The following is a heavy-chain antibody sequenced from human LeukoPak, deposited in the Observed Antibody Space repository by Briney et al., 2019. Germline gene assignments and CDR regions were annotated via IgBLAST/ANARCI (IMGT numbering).Heavy chain of an antibody. Sequence: PSETLSLTCTVSGGSISSSYWSWIRQPAGKGLEWIGRIYTSGSTNYNPSLQSRVTMSVDTSKTQFSLKLSSVTAADTAVYYCSSTRYCSSTSCTTKSHFDYWGQGTLVTVSS. CDR2: IYTSGST. J-gene: IGHJ4*02. V-gene: IGHV4-4*07. D-gene: IGHD2-2*01. CDR3: SSTRYCSSTSCTTKSHFDY. CDR1: GGSISSSY.